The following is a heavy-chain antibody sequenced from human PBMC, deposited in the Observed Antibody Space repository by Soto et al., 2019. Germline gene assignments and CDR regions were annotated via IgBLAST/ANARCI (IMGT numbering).Heavy chain of an antibody. CDR3: ARVQRDSTSSYYSYYRSV. J-gene: IGHJ6*03. CDR1: GYTFTSYD. V-gene: IGHV1-8*01. D-gene: IGHD6-6*01. Sequence: ASVKVSCKASGYTFTSYDINWVRQATGQGLEWMGWMNPNSGNTGYAQKFQGRVTMTRNTSISTAYMELSSLRSEDTAVYYCARVQRDSTSSYYSYYRSVWGKGPTVTAPS. CDR2: MNPNSGNT.